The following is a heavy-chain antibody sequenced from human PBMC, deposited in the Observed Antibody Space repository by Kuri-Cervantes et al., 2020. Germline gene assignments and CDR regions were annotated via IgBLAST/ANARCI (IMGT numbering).Heavy chain of an antibody. J-gene: IGHJ4*02. CDR3: ARVDVPPWGKMATFSSVPIN. CDR2: FDPEDGET. CDR1: GYTLTELS. Sequence: ASVKVSCKVSGYTLTELSMHWVRQAPGKGLEWMGGFDPEDGETIYAQNLQGRVTLTTDRFTSTAYMELRSLRSDDTAVYYCARVDVPPWGKMATFSSVPINWGQGTLVTVSS. V-gene: IGHV1-24*01. D-gene: IGHD5-24*01.